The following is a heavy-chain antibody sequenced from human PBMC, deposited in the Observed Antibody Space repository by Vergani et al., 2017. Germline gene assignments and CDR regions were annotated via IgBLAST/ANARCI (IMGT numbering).Heavy chain of an antibody. V-gene: IGHV2-5*02. CDR2: IYWDDDK. D-gene: IGHD2-8*01. J-gene: IGHJ5*02. CDR3: ASYCTLRNWFDP. Sequence: QITLKESGPTLVKPTQTLTLTCTFSGFSLSTSGVGVGWIRQPPGKALEWLALIYWDDDKRYSPSLKSRLTITKDTTKNQVVLTMTNMDPVDTATYYCASYCTLRNWFDPWGQGTLVTVSS. CDR1: GFSLSTSGVG.